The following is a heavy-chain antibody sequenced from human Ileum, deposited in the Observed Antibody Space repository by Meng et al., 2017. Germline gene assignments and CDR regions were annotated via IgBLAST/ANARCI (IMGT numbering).Heavy chain of an antibody. CDR1: GFSFSDSS. CDR2: TRSKANNYAT. Sequence: EVQLVEAGGGLVQPGGSLKLSCAASGFSFSDSSMHWVRQASGKGLEWVGHTRSKANNYATAYAASVKGRFTISRDESKNTAYLQMSSLKTEDTAVYYCTRLYSAGWGQGTLVTVSS. J-gene: IGHJ4*02. CDR3: TRLYSAG. V-gene: IGHV3-73*02. D-gene: IGHD6-13*01.